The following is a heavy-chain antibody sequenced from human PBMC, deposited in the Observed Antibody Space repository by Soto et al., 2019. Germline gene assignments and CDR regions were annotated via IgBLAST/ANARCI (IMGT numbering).Heavy chain of an antibody. Sequence: SETLSLTCTVSGGSVRSGSHYWSWIRQPPGKGLEWIGNIYYSGSTNYNPSLKSRVTISVDTSKNQFSLKLSSVTAADTAVYYCARYYYGSGSYLDWFDPWGQGTLVTVSS. J-gene: IGHJ5*02. CDR3: ARYYYGSGSYLDWFDP. CDR2: IYYSGST. CDR1: GGSVRSGSHY. V-gene: IGHV4-61*01. D-gene: IGHD3-10*01.